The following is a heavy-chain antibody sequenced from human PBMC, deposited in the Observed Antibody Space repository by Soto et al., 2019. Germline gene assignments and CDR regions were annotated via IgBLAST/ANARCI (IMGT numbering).Heavy chain of an antibody. Sequence: QVQLVESGGGVVQPGRSLRLSCAASGFTFSSYVMHWVRQAPGKGLEWVALISYDGTTKYYADSVKGRFTISRDNSKNTLYLRMNSLRAEDTAVYLCARGAYYDILAGYYHRGFYYGMDVWGQGTTVTVSS. V-gene: IGHV3-30-3*01. J-gene: IGHJ6*02. CDR1: GFTFSSYV. CDR2: ISYDGTTK. D-gene: IGHD3-9*01. CDR3: ARGAYYDILAGYYHRGFYYGMDV.